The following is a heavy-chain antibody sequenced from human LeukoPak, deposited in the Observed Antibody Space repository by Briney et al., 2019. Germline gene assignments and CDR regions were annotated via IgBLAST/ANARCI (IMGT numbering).Heavy chain of an antibody. D-gene: IGHD3-10*01. CDR2: ISAYNGNT. CDR1: GYTFTNYA. CDR3: AREAEWFGELNWFDP. J-gene: IGHJ5*02. V-gene: IGHV1-18*01. Sequence: EASVKVSCKASGYTFTNYAMNWVRQAPGQGLEWMGWISAYNGNTNYAQKLQGRVTMTTDTSTSTAYMELRSLRSDDTAVYYCAREAEWFGELNWFDPWGQGTLVTVSS.